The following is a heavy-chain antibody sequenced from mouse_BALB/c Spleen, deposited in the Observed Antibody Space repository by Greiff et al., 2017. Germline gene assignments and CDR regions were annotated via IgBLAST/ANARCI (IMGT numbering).Heavy chain of an antibody. J-gene: IGHJ3*01. V-gene: IGHV2-9*02. CDR2: IWAGGST. CDR3: ARDPFAY. Sequence: QVQLKESGPGLVAPSQSLSITCTVSEFSLTSYGVHWVRQPPGKGLEWLGVIWAGGSTNYNSALMSRLSISKDNSKSQVFLKMNSLQTDDTAMYYCARDPFAYWGQGTLVTVSA. CDR1: EFSLTSYG.